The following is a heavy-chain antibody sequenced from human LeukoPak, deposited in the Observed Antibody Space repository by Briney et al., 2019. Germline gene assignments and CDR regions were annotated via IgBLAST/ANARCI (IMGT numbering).Heavy chain of an antibody. CDR3: AKDGVIGTRSFDY. CDR2: ISGSGSST. J-gene: IGHJ4*02. Sequence: PGRSLRLSCAASGFTFSSYSMHWVRQAPGKGLEWVSAISGSGSSTYYADSVKGRFTISRDNSKNTLYLQMNSLRAEDTAVYYCAKDGVIGTRSFDYWGQGTLVTVSS. V-gene: IGHV3-23*01. CDR1: GFTFSSYS. D-gene: IGHD6-13*01.